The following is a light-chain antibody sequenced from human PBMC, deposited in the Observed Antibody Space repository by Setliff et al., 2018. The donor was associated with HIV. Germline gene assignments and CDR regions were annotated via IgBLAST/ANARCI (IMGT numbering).Light chain of an antibody. J-gene: IGLJ1*01. CDR2: EVS. V-gene: IGLV2-14*01. Sequence: QSALTQPASVPGSPGQSSTIFCIGTISDVGGYNYVSWYQQYPGKAPKLMIYEVSNRPSGVSNRFSGSKSGNTASLTISGLQGEDEADYYCSSYTSSNTPYVIGTGTKVTVL. CDR3: SSYTSSNTPYV. CDR1: ISDVGGYNY.